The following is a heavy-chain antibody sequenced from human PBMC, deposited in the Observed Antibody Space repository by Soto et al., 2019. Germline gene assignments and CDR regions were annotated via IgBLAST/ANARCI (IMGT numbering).Heavy chain of an antibody. J-gene: IGHJ4*02. D-gene: IGHD3-3*01. CDR1: GYTFTNYG. Sequence: QVQLVQSGAEVRRPGASVKVSCKASGYTFTNYGINWVRQAPGQGLEWMGWINVDTGNTNYAQKVQGRVTLTTDTSKSTAYMELRSLRSDDTAMYYCAIGGTTYYESWKIEYWGQGTLITVSS. CDR2: INVDTGNT. V-gene: IGHV1-18*01. CDR3: AIGGTTYYESWKIEY.